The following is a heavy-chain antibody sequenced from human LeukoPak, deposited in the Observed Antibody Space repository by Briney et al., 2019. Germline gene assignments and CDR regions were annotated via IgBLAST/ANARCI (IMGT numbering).Heavy chain of an antibody. V-gene: IGHV3-30-3*01. D-gene: IGHD6-19*01. CDR1: GFTFSSYA. CDR3: AKGGKVAGTIDY. Sequence: PGGSLRLSCAASGFTFSSYAMHWVRQAPGKGLEWVAVISYDGSNKYYADSVKGRFTISRDNSKNTLYLQMNSLRAEDTAVYYCAKGGKVAGTIDYWGQGTLVTVSS. CDR2: ISYDGSNK. J-gene: IGHJ4*02.